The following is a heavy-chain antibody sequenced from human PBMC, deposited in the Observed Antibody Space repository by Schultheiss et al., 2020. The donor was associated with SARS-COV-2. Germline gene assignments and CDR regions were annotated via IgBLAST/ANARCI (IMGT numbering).Heavy chain of an antibody. CDR1: GFTFSSYA. D-gene: IGHD3-3*01. Sequence: GGSLRLSCAASGFTFSSYAMHWVRQAPGKGLEWVAVISYDGSNKYYADSVKGRFTISRDNSKNTLYLQMNSLRAEDTAVYYCARDTYYDFWSGYYTPGGYYYYGMDVWGQGTTVTVSS. J-gene: IGHJ6*02. CDR3: ARDTYYDFWSGYYTPGGYYYYGMDV. V-gene: IGHV3-30-3*01. CDR2: ISYDGSNK.